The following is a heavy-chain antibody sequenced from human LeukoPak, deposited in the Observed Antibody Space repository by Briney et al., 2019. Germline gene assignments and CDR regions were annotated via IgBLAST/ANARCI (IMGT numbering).Heavy chain of an antibody. J-gene: IGHJ4*02. CDR2: IRSKANSYAT. CDR1: GFTFSGSA. Sequence: PGGSLRLSCAASGFTFSGSAMHWVRQASGKGLEWVGRIRSKANSYATAYAASVKGRFTISRDDSKNTAYLQMNSLKTEDTAVHYCTRHGLWLYYFDYWGQGTLVTVSS. D-gene: IGHD5-18*01. CDR3: TRHGLWLYYFDY. V-gene: IGHV3-73*01.